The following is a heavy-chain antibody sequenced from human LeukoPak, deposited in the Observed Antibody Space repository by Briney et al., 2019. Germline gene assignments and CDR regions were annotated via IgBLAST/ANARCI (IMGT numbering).Heavy chain of an antibody. CDR1: GFTFSGYA. D-gene: IGHD6-19*01. Sequence: GGSLRLSCAASGFTFSGYAMNWVRQAPGKGLEWVSGISGNAGDTFYADSVKGRFTISRDNSKNTLYLQMNSLRAEDTAVYYCAKKGGSDWPPRAFDHWGQGTPVTVSS. CDR2: ISGNAGDT. J-gene: IGHJ4*02. V-gene: IGHV3-23*01. CDR3: AKKGGSDWPPRAFDH.